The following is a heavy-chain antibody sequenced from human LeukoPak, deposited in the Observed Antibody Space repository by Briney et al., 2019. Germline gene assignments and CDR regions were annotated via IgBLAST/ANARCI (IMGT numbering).Heavy chain of an antibody. D-gene: IGHD6-6*01. J-gene: IGHJ3*02. V-gene: IGHV1-2*02. CDR1: GYSFTGYY. Sequence: GASVKVSCKASGYSFTGYYMHWVRQAPGQGLEWMGWINPNSGGTNYAQNFQGRVTMTRDTSISTAYMELSRLRSDDTALYYCARVWQYSRSSGAFDIWGQGTMVTVSS. CDR3: ARVWQYSRSSGAFDI. CDR2: INPNSGGT.